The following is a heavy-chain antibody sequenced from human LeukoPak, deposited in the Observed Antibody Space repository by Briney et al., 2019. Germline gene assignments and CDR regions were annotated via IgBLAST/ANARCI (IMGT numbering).Heavy chain of an antibody. CDR2: INPNSGGT. D-gene: IGHD3-16*02. CDR3: ARVSYDYVWGSYRYTRAFDT. Sequence: ASVKVSCKASGYTLTGYYMPWVRQAPGQGLEWMGWINPNSGGTNYAQNFQGRATMTRDTSISTAYMELSRLRSDDTAVYYCARVSYDYVWGSYRYTRAFDTWGQGTMVTVSS. V-gene: IGHV1-2*02. J-gene: IGHJ3*02. CDR1: GYTLTGYY.